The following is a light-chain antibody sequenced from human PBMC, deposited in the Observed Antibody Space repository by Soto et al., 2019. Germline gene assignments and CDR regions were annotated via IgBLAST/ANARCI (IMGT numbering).Light chain of an antibody. J-gene: IGLJ1*01. V-gene: IGLV1-40*01. Sequence: QSVLTQPPSVSGATGQRVTISCTGSNSNIGAGFDVHWYQQFPGTAPKLLIFGNTNRPSGVPNRFSGSKSGTSASLAITGLQAADEADYFCQSFDSSMCVFYGFGTGTKLTVL. CDR3: QSFDSSMCVFYG. CDR1: NSNIGAGFD. CDR2: GNT.